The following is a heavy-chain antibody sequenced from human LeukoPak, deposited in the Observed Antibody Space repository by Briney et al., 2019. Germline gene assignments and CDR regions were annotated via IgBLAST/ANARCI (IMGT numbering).Heavy chain of an antibody. V-gene: IGHV4-38-2*02. Sequence: SETLSLTCTVSDYSISSRYYWGWIRQPPGKGLEWIGSIYYSGSTYYNPSLKSRVTISVDTSKNQFSLKLSSVTAADTAVYYCARRPPVIAAAADFDYWGQGTLVTVSS. CDR3: ARRPPVIAAAADFDY. J-gene: IGHJ4*02. CDR2: IYYSGST. CDR1: DYSISSRYY. D-gene: IGHD6-13*01.